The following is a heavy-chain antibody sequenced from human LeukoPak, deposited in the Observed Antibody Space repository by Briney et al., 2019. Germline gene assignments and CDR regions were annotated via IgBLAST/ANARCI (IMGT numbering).Heavy chain of an antibody. V-gene: IGHV3-48*03. CDR3: AKLPRSSGLPSS. CDR2: ISSSGSTI. Sequence: GGSLRLSCAASGFTFSSYEMNWVRQAPGKGLEWVSYISSSGSTIYYADSVKGRFTISRDNAKNSLYLQMNSLRAEDTALYYCAKLPRSSGLPSSWGQGTLVTVSS. J-gene: IGHJ5*02. CDR1: GFTFSSYE. D-gene: IGHD3-22*01.